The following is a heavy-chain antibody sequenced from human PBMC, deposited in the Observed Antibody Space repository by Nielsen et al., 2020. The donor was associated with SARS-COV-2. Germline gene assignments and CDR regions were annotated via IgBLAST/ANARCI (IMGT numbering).Heavy chain of an antibody. J-gene: IGHJ3*01. CDR3: AKDGVVRGDALDL. V-gene: IGHV3-23*01. Sequence: GESLKISCAASGFTFHIYAMAWVRRAPGRGLQWVTGVSASGGSTSYTDSVTGRFSIFRDNSKNTLFLQMHSLRVEDTALYYCAKDGVVRGDALDLWGQGTMVTVSS. D-gene: IGHD3-10*01. CDR2: VSASGGST. CDR1: GFTFHIYA.